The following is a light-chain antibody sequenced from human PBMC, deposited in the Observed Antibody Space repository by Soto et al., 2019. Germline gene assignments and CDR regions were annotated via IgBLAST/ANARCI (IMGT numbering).Light chain of an antibody. CDR1: QSIRSW. Sequence: DIQITQSPSTLSASVGDRVTITCRASQSIRSWLAWYKQKPGKAPRLLIYKAPSLESGVPSRFSGSGSGTEFTLTISSLQPDDSATYYCQQYDSYCTFGGGTKVDIK. V-gene: IGKV1-5*03. CDR2: KAP. CDR3: QQYDSYCT. J-gene: IGKJ4*01.